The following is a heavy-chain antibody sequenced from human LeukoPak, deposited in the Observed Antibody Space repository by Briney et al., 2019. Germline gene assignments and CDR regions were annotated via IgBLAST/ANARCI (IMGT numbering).Heavy chain of an antibody. CDR1: GGSISSGGYY. Sequence: SETLSLTCTVSGGSISSGGYYWSWIRQHPGKGLEWIGYIYYSGSTYYNPSLKSRVTISVDTSKNQFSLKLSSVTAADTAVYYCARDGVNIAAAGGDAFDIWGQGTMVTVSS. J-gene: IGHJ3*02. CDR3: ARDGVNIAAAGGDAFDI. D-gene: IGHD6-13*01. CDR2: IYYSGST. V-gene: IGHV4-31*03.